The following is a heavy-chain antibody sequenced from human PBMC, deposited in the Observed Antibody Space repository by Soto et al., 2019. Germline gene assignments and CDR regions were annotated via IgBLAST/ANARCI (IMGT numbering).Heavy chain of an antibody. D-gene: IGHD3-10*01. V-gene: IGHV1-69*02. CDR3: ASSYGSGYRAFDY. J-gene: IGHJ4*02. CDR2: VNPIVSMS. CDR1: GDSFNFYS. Sequence: QVQLVQSGAEVKRPGSAVKVSCEASGDSFNFYSINWVRQAPGLGLEWMGRVNPIVSMSNYAQKFQGRVTMTADKSTSTAYMELSSLRSEYTAIYYCASSYGSGYRAFDYWGQGALVTVSS.